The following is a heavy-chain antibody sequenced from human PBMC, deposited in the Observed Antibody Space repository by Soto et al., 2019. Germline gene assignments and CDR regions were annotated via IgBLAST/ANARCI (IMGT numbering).Heavy chain of an antibody. V-gene: IGHV3-30*18. Sequence: PGGSLRLSCAVSGFTFSSHGMHWVRQAPGKGLEWVAVISFDGSKEYYGDSVEGRFTISRDNSKNTLSLQMNSLRGEDTAVYYCAKDIQSAIAVPGASFDRWGQGTLVTVSS. J-gene: IGHJ4*02. CDR1: GFTFSSHG. D-gene: IGHD6-19*01. CDR2: ISFDGSKE. CDR3: AKDIQSAIAVPGASFDR.